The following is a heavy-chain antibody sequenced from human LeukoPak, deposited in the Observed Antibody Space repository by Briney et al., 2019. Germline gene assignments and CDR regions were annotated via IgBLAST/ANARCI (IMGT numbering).Heavy chain of an antibody. V-gene: IGHV3-30*02. Sequence: PGGSLRLSCAASGFTFSSYGMHWVRQAPGKGLEWVAFIRYDGSNKYYADSVKGRFTISRDNSKNTLYLQMNSLRAEDTAVYYCAKDISSTITFGIWGQGTMVTVSS. CDR2: IRYDGSNK. CDR3: AKDISSTITFGI. CDR1: GFTFSSYG. J-gene: IGHJ3*02. D-gene: IGHD2-2*01.